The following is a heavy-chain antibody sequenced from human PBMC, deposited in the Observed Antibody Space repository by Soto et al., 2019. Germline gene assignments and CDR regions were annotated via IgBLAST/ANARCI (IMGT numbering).Heavy chain of an antibody. CDR2: IYYNGIT. D-gene: IGHD3-22*01. CDR3: ANEGIVLDY. J-gene: IGHJ4*02. V-gene: IGHV4-59*01. Sequence: QVQLQESGPGLVKPSETLSLTCTVSGGFISGYYWSWVRQPPGKGLEWIGYIYYNGITNYNPSLKSRVTMSVDTSKNQFSLRLSAVTAADTAVYYCANEGIVLDYWGQGILVTVAS. CDR1: GGFISGYY.